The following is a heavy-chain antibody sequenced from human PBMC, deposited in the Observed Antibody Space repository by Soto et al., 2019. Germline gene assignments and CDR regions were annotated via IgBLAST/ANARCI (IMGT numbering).Heavy chain of an antibody. CDR3: ARQGNEYSGYDLHY. Sequence: PSETLSLTCTVSGGSISSSSYYWGWIRQPPGKGLEWIGSIYYSGSTYYNPSLKSRVTISVDTSKNQFSLKLSSVTAADTAVYYCARQGNEYSGYDLHYWGEGTLVTVSS. V-gene: IGHV4-39*01. CDR1: GGSISSSSYY. D-gene: IGHD5-12*01. J-gene: IGHJ4*02. CDR2: IYYSGST.